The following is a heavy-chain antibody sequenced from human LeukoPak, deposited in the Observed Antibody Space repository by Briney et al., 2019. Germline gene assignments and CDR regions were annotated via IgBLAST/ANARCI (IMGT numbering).Heavy chain of an antibody. D-gene: IGHD5-12*01. CDR3: ARGWRVTSGYCYFDY. Sequence: GGSLRLSCAASGFTVSSNYMSWVRQAPGKGLEWVSVIYSGGSTYYADSVKGRFTISRDNSKNTLYLQMNSLRAEDTAVYYCARGWRVTSGYCYFDYWGQGTLVTVSS. J-gene: IGHJ4*02. CDR2: IYSGGST. CDR1: GFTVSSNY. V-gene: IGHV3-66*01.